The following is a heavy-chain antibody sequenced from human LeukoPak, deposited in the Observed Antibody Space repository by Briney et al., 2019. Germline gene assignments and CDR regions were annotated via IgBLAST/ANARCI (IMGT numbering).Heavy chain of an antibody. CDR3: ARPVAGTALAAFDI. CDR2: IYYSGST. J-gene: IGHJ3*02. V-gene: IGHV4-39*01. Sequence: SETLSLTCTVSGGSVSGSSFYWGWIRQPQPTGKGLEWIGSIYYSGSTYYNPSLKSRVSVSVDTSKNQFSLKLNSVTAADTAVYYCARPVAGTALAAFDIWGQGTMVTVSS. CDR1: GGSVSGSSFY. D-gene: IGHD6-19*01.